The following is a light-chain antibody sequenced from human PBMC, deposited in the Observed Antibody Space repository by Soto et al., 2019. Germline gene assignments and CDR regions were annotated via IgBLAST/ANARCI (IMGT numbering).Light chain of an antibody. Sequence: QPVLTQPPSASGTPGQRVTISCSGSNTNIGSNTVNWYQHLPGTAPKHLIYSNNQRPSGVPDRFSGSKSGTSASLAISGLQSEDEADYYCAAWDDSRNAYVFGTGTKLTVL. CDR2: SNN. V-gene: IGLV1-44*01. CDR3: AAWDDSRNAYV. CDR1: NTNIGSNT. J-gene: IGLJ1*01.